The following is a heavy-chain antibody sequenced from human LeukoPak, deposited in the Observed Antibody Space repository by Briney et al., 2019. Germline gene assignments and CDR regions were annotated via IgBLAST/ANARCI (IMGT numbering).Heavy chain of an antibody. CDR3: TTDSSGYYPYDAFDI. Sequence: GGSLRLSCAASGFTFSNAWMSWVRQAPGKGLEWVGRIKGKTDGGTTDYAAPVKGRFTISRDDSKNTLYLQMNSLKTEDTAVYYCTTDSSGYYPYDAFDIWGQGTMVTVSS. V-gene: IGHV3-15*01. J-gene: IGHJ3*02. CDR2: IKGKTDGGTT. D-gene: IGHD3-22*01. CDR1: GFTFSNAW.